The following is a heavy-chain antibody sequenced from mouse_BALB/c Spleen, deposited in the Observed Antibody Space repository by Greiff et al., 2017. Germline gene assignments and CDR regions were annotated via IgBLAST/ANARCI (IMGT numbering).Heavy chain of an antibody. J-gene: IGHJ1*01. CDR2: INSNGGST. CDR3: ARPSLLRPYWYFDV. CDR1: GFTFSSYY. D-gene: IGHD1-2*01. V-gene: IGHV5-6-2*01. Sequence: EVKVEESGGGLVKLGGSLKLSCAASGFTFSSYYMSWVRQTPEKRLELVAAINSNGGSTYYPDTVKGRFTISRDNAKNTLYLQMSSLKSEDTALYYCARPSLLRPYWYFDVWGAGTTVTVSS.